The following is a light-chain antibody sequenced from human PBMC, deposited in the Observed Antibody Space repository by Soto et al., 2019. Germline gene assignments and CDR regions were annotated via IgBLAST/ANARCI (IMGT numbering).Light chain of an antibody. Sequence: DIQMTQSPSTLSASVGERVTITCRASQSISSSLAWYQQKPGKAPNLLIFRASRLQSGVPSRFSGSGSGTEFTLTISSLQPDDFATYYCQQGAKYPYTFGQGTKLEMK. CDR1: QSISSS. J-gene: IGKJ2*01. V-gene: IGKV1-5*03. CDR3: QQGAKYPYT. CDR2: RAS.